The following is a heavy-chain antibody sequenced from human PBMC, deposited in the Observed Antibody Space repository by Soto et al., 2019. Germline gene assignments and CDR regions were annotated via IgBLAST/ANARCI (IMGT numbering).Heavy chain of an antibody. V-gene: IGHV4-59*01. CDR2: IYYSGST. Sequence: SETLSLTCTVSGGSISSYYWSWIRQPPGKGLEWIGYIYYSGSTNYNPSLKSRVTISVDTSKNQFSLKLSSVTAADTAVYYCAREKESLVTPYYYYMYVWGKGTTVTVSS. CDR3: AREKESLVTPYYYYMYV. CDR1: GGSISSYY. J-gene: IGHJ6*03. D-gene: IGHD3-9*01.